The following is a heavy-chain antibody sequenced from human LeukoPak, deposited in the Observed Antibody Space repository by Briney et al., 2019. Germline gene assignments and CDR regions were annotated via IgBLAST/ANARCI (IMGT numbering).Heavy chain of an antibody. CDR1: GFTVSSNY. CDR2: IKSKTDGGTT. CDR3: TTEGGGYSSSWYDAFDI. Sequence: GGSLRLSCAASGFTVSSNYMSWVRQAPGKGLEWVGRIKSKTDGGTTDYAAPVEGRFTISRDDSKNTLYLQMNSLKTEDTAVYYCTTEGGGYSSSWYDAFDIWGQGTMVTVSS. V-gene: IGHV3-15*01. J-gene: IGHJ3*02. D-gene: IGHD6-13*01.